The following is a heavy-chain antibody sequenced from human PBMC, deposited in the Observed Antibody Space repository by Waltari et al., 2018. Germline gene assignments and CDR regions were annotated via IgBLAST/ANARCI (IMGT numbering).Heavy chain of an antibody. CDR2: MSYNGAT. V-gene: IGHV4-39*02. Sequence: QLQLQESGPGLGKPSETLSLTCIVSGGSITSNCHYWAWIRQPPGQGLEWIGTMSYNGATYSIPSLKSRVTVSRDTSKNHLSLKLDSVTAADTAVYYCATYIGASIGTAAFDVWGQGTMVTVSS. CDR3: ATYIGASIGTAAFDV. D-gene: IGHD5-12*01. CDR1: GGSITSNCHY. J-gene: IGHJ3*01.